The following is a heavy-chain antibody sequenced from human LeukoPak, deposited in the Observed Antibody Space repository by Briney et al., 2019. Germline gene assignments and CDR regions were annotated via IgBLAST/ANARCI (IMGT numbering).Heavy chain of an antibody. CDR2: ISSSSSTI. J-gene: IGHJ4*02. V-gene: IGHV3-48*01. CDR1: GFTFSSYS. D-gene: IGHD4-17*01. Sequence: QAGGSLRLSCAASGFTFSSYSMKWVRQAPGRGVEWVSKISSSSSTIYYADSVKGRFTISRDNAKNSLYLQMNSLRAEDTAVYYCATDDYGAQDYWGQGTLVTVSS. CDR3: ATDDYGAQDY.